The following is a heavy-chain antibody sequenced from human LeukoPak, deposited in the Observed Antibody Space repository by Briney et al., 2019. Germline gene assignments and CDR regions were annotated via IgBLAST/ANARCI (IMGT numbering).Heavy chain of an antibody. CDR1: GFTFSHYG. V-gene: IGHV3-30*18. CDR2: ISFDGSYK. D-gene: IGHD3-3*01. CDR3: AKDSCRRSRGYDFWSGFCYYYGMDV. J-gene: IGHJ6*02. Sequence: PGRSLRLSCAASGFTFSHYGMHWVRQAPGKGLEWVAGISFDGSYKYYADSVKGRFTISRDNSKNTLYLQMNSLRAEDTAVYYCAKDSCRRSRGYDFWSGFCYYYGMDVWGQGTTVTVSS.